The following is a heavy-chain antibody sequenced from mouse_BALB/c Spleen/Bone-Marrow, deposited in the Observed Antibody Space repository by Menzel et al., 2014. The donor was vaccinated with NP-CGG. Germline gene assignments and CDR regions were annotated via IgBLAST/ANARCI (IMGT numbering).Heavy chain of an antibody. CDR3: ARVQGRVLFDY. Sequence: EVKLMESGGGLVQPGGPLRLSCATSGFTFTDYYMNWVRQPPGKALEWLGFIRNKANGYTTEYSASVKGRFTVSRDNSQNILYLQMNTLRAEDSATYYCARVQGRVLFDYWGQGTTLTVSS. CDR2: IRNKANGYTT. CDR1: GFTFTDYY. J-gene: IGHJ2*01. V-gene: IGHV7-3*02.